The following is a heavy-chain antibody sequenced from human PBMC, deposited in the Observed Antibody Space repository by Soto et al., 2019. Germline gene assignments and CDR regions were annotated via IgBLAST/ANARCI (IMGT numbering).Heavy chain of an antibody. V-gene: IGHV3-23*01. CDR1: GFTFSSYA. CDR3: AKRSSGSYFDY. J-gene: IGHJ4*02. Sequence: EVQLLESGGGLVQPGGSLRLSCAASGFTFSSYAMSCVRQAPGKGLEWVSVISGSGDSTYYADSVKGRFNISRDNSKNTLYLQMSSLRAEDTAVYYCAKRSSGSYFDYWGQGTLVTVSS. D-gene: IGHD3-10*01. CDR2: ISGSGDST.